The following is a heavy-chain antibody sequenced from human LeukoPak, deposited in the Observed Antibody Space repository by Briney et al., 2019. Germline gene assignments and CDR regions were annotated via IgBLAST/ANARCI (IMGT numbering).Heavy chain of an antibody. CDR2: TYYRSKWYN. V-gene: IGHV6-1*01. CDR1: GDSVSSDSAA. D-gene: IGHD6-19*01. J-gene: IGHJ5*02. CDR3: ARSIAVAGTHWFDP. Sequence: SQTLSLTCAISGDSVSSDSAAWNWIRQSPSRGLEWLGRTYYRSKWYNDYAVSVKSRITINPDTSKNQFSLQLNSVTPEDTAVYYCARSIAVAGTHWFDPWGQGTLVTVSS.